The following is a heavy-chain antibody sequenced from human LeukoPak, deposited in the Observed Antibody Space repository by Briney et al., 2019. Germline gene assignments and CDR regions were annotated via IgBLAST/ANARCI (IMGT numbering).Heavy chain of an antibody. J-gene: IGHJ5*02. V-gene: IGHV4-34*01. CDR3: ARHPAGILVPGTRFWSDP. D-gene: IGHD1-1*01. Sequence: SETLSLTCAVYGWSFSGYYWSWLRQPPGKGLEWIGEINHSGSTNYNPSLKSRATISVDTSKNQFSLKLSSVTAADTAVYYWARHPAGILVPGTRFWSDPWGQGTLVTVSS. CDR2: INHSGST. CDR1: GWSFSGYY.